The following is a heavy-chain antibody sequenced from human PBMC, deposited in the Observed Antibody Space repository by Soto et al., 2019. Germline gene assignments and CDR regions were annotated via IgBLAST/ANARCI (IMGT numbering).Heavy chain of an antibody. CDR3: ARGNYYDSSGYYYLDY. CDR1: GFTFSSYG. D-gene: IGHD3-22*01. CDR2: IWYDGSNK. Sequence: GGPLRLSCAASGFTFSSYGMHWVRQAPGKGLEWVAVIWYDGSNKYYADSVKGRFTISRDNSKNTLYLQMNSLRAEDTAVYYCARGNYYDSSGYYYLDYWGQGAMVTVSS. V-gene: IGHV3-33*01. J-gene: IGHJ4*02.